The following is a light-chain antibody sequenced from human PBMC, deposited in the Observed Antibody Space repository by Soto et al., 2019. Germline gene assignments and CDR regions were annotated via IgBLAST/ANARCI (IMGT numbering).Light chain of an antibody. CDR1: QDITNY. Sequence: DIQMTQSPSSLSASVGDRVTITCQASQDITNYLNWYQQKPGKAPKLLIYDASNLEVGVPSRFSGSGSGTDFTFTISSLPPEDIGTYHCPQYGNKPSLGPGTKVDIK. CDR2: DAS. V-gene: IGKV1-33*01. J-gene: IGKJ3*01. CDR3: PQYGNKPS.